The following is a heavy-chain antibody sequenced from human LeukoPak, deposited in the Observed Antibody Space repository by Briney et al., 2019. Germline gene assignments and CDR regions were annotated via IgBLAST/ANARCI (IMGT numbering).Heavy chain of an antibody. D-gene: IGHD2-2*01. CDR3: ATYSSSNGREFQY. Sequence: GGSLRLSCAASGSTFSHYWMHWVRQAPGKGLVWVSRINPDGSRTDYADSVAGRFTISRDNAKNSLYLQMNSLRAEDTAAYYCATYSSSNGREFQYWGQGTLVTVSS. J-gene: IGHJ1*01. CDR1: GSTFSHYW. CDR2: INPDGSRT. V-gene: IGHV3-74*01.